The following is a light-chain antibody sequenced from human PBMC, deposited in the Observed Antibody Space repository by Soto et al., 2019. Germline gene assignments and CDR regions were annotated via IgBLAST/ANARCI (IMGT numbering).Light chain of an antibody. CDR2: EVS. V-gene: IGLV2-14*01. J-gene: IGLJ3*02. Sequence: QSALTQPASVSGSPGQSITISCTGTSSDVGGYNYVSWYQQHPGKAPKLMIYEVSNRPSGVSNRFSGSKSGNTASLTLSGRQAEDEADYYCSSYTSSSTRVFGGGTKRTVL. CDR1: SSDVGGYNY. CDR3: SSYTSSSTRV.